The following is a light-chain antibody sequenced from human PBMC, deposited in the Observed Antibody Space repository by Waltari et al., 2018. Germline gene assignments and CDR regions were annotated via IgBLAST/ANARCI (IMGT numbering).Light chain of an antibody. V-gene: IGLV2-14*03. CDR3: SSYKVNNTWV. CDR2: DVN. J-gene: IGLJ3*02. Sequence: QSALTQPASVSGSPGRSITISCTGTNSDIGTYIYVTWYQQHPDKAPKLIIYDVNKPPAGVFSRFSGAKAGNTASLTISGLQAEDEADYYCSSYKVNNTWVFGGGTYVTVL. CDR1: NSDIGTYIY.